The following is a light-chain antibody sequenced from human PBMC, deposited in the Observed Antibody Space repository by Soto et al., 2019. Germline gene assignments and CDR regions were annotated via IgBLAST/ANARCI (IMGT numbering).Light chain of an antibody. Sequence: EIVMTQSPATLSVSPGQRATVSCRASQSVSSNLAWYQQKPDQAPRLLIYGASTRATGIPARSSGSGSGTEFTLTISSLQSEDFAVYYCQQYNKWPLYTFGQGTKLEIK. CDR1: QSVSSN. CDR2: GAS. CDR3: QQYNKWPLYT. V-gene: IGKV3-15*01. J-gene: IGKJ2*01.